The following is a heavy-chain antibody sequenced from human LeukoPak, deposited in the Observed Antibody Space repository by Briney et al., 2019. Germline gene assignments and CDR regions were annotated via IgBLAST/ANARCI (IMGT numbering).Heavy chain of an antibody. D-gene: IGHD6-13*01. J-gene: IGHJ4*02. V-gene: IGHV4-4*02. CDR2: IYHSGST. Sequence: PGGSLRLSCAASGFTFDTYAMSWVRQPPGKGLEWIGEIYHSGSTNYNPSLKSRVTISVDKSKNQFSLKLSSVTAADTAVYYCARDLAAAGRGYFDYWGQGTLVTVSS. CDR3: ARDLAAAGRGYFDY. CDR1: GFTFDTYAM.